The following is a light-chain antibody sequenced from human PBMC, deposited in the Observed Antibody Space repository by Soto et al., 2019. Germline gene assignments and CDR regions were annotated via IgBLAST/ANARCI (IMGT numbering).Light chain of an antibody. CDR3: SSYTSSSPVV. Sequence: QSALTQPASVSGSPGQSITISCTGTSSDIDGYNYVSWYQQHPGKAPKLMIHDVSNRPSGVSNRFSGSKSGNTASLTISGLQDEDEADYYCSSYTSSSPVVFGGGTKVTVL. CDR2: DVS. V-gene: IGLV2-14*01. CDR1: SSDIDGYNY. J-gene: IGLJ2*01.